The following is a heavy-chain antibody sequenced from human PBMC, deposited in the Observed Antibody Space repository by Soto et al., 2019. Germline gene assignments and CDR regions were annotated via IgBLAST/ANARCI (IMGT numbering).Heavy chain of an antibody. J-gene: IGHJ5*02. Sequence: QVQLVQSGAEVKKPGSSVKVSCKASGGTFSSYAISWVRQAPGQGREWMGGIIPIFGTANYAQKCQGRVTITADESTSTAYMELSSLRSEDTAVYYCARDLIQTTVTTPWFDPWGQGTLVTVSS. CDR1: GGTFSSYA. CDR3: ARDLIQTTVTTPWFDP. D-gene: IGHD4-17*01. V-gene: IGHV1-69*01. CDR2: IIPIFGTA.